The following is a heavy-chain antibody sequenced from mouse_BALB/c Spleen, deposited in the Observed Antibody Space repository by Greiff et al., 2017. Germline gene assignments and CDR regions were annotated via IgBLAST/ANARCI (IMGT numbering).Heavy chain of an antibody. V-gene: IGHV2-9*02. Sequence: VMLVESGPGLVAPSQSLSITCTVSGFSLTSYGVHWVRQPPGKGLEWLGVIWAGGSTNYNSALMSRLSISKDNSKSQVFLKMNSLQTDDTAMYYCARGYYGSSSYYAMDYWGQGTSVTVSS. CDR2: IWAGGST. J-gene: IGHJ4*01. D-gene: IGHD1-1*01. CDR3: ARGYYGSSSYYAMDY. CDR1: GFSLTSYG.